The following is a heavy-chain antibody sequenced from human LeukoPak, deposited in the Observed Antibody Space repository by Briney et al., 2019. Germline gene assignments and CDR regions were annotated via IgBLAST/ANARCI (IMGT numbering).Heavy chain of an antibody. CDR1: GFTFSSYS. J-gene: IGHJ4*02. CDR2: LSSGGSNK. CDR3: ASSPLGMGRDY. V-gene: IGHV3-30-3*01. Sequence: GRSLRLSCAASGFTFSSYSMHWVRQAPGKGLEWVAVLSSGGSNKYYADSVKGRFTISRDNSKNTLSLQMNSLRAEDTAVYYCASSPLGMGRDYWGQGALVTVSS. D-gene: IGHD7-27*01.